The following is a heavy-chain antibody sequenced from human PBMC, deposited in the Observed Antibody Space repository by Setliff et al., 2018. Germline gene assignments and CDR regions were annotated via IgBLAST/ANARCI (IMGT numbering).Heavy chain of an antibody. V-gene: IGHV5-51*01. Sequence: PGESLKISCKGSGYSFTTYWIGWVRQMPGKGLEWMGIIYPGDSGTRYSPSFQGQVTISADKSISTAYLQLSSLKASDTAIYYCARRAVTAEYFQHWGHGTLVTVSS. CDR1: GYSFTTYW. CDR2: IYPGDSGT. CDR3: ARRAVTAEYFQH. J-gene: IGHJ1*01. D-gene: IGHD4-17*01.